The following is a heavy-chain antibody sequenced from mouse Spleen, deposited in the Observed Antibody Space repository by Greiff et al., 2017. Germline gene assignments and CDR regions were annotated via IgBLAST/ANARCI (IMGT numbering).Heavy chain of an antibody. CDR2: ISYDGSN. D-gene: IGHD1-3*01. V-gene: IGHV3-6*01. Sequence: EVKLQESGPGLVKPSQSLSLTCSVTGYSITSGYYWNWIRQFPGNKLEWMGYISYDGSNNYNPSLKNRISITRDTSKNQFFLKLNSVTTEDTATYYCARDKERYFDVWGAGTTVTVSS. J-gene: IGHJ1*01. CDR1: GYSITSGYY. CDR3: ARDKERYFDV.